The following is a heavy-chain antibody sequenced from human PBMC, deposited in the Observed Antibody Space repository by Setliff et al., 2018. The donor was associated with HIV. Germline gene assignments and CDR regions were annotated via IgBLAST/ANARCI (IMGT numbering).Heavy chain of an antibody. D-gene: IGHD6-19*01. CDR2: IYHSGST. Sequence: PSETLSLTCAVSSYSISSGYYWGWIRQPPGKGLEWIGNIYHSGSTYYNPSLKSRVTISVDTSKNQSSLKLRSVTAADTAVYYCEVAGQWGQGTLVTVSS. V-gene: IGHV4-38-2*01. CDR3: EVAGQ. CDR1: SYSISSGYY. J-gene: IGHJ4*02.